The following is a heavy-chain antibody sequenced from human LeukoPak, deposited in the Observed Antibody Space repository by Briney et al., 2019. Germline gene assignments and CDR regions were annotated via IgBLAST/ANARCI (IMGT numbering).Heavy chain of an antibody. CDR3: AKDIMIVVVTAPDY. V-gene: IGHV3-30*18. D-gene: IGHD3-22*01. CDR1: GFTFSSYG. J-gene: IGHJ4*02. Sequence: GGSLRLSCAASGFTFSSYGMHWVRQAPGKGLEWVAVISYDGSNKYYADSVKGRFTIPRDNSKNTLYLQMNSLRAEDTAVYYCAKDIMIVVVTAPDYWGQGTLVTVSS. CDR2: ISYDGSNK.